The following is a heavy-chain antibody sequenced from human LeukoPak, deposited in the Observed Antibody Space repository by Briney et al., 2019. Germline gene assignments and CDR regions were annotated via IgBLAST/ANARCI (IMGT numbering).Heavy chain of an antibody. CDR1: GYTFTSYG. V-gene: IGHV1-18*01. Sequence: ASVKVSCKASGYTFTSYGISLVRQAPGQGLEWMGWISAYNGNTNYAQKLQGRVTMTTDTSTSTAYMELRSLRSDDTAVYYCARDTDIVVVPAATGLDYWGQGTLVTVSS. D-gene: IGHD2-2*01. CDR3: ARDTDIVVVPAATGLDY. CDR2: ISAYNGNT. J-gene: IGHJ4*02.